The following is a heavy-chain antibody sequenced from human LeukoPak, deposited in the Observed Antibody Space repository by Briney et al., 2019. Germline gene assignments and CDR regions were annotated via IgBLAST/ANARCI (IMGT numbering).Heavy chain of an antibody. CDR3: ARSYYGSGSYGMDV. V-gene: IGHV3-33*01. J-gene: IGHJ6*04. CDR1: GFTFSSYG. CDR2: IWYDGSNK. Sequence: PGGSLRLSCAASGFTFSSYGMHWVRQAPGKGLEWVAVIWYDGSNKYYADSVKGRFTISRDNSKNTLYLQMNSLRAEDTAVYYCARSYYGSGSYGMDVWGKGTTVTVSS. D-gene: IGHD3-10*01.